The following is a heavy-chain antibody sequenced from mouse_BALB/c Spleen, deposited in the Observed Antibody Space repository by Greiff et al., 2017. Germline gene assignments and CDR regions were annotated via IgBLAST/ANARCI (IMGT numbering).Heavy chain of an antibody. CDR2: ISSGGSYT. CDR3: ARAPMITTGLYYFDY. Sequence: EVHLVESGGGLVKPGGSLKLSCAASGFTFSSYAMSWVRQSPEKRLEWVAEISSGGSYTYYPDTVTGRFTISRDNAKNTLYLEMSSLRSEDTAMYYCARAPMITTGLYYFDYWGQGTTLTVSS. J-gene: IGHJ2*01. CDR1: GFTFSSYA. V-gene: IGHV5-9-4*01. D-gene: IGHD2-4*01.